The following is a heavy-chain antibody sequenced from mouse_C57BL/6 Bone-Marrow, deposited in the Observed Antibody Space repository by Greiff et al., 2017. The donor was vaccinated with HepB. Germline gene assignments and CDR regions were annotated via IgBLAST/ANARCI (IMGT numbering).Heavy chain of an antibody. CDR2: IHPNSGST. J-gene: IGHJ3*01. V-gene: IGHV1-64*01. D-gene: IGHD1-1*01. Sequence: QVQLKQPGAELVKPGASVKLSCKASGYTFTSYWMHWVKQRPGQGLEWIGMIHPNSGSTNYNEKFKSKATLTVDKSSSTAYMQLSSLTSEDSAVYYCATYYGSPWFAYWGQGTLVTVSA. CDR1: GYTFTSYW. CDR3: ATYYGSPWFAY.